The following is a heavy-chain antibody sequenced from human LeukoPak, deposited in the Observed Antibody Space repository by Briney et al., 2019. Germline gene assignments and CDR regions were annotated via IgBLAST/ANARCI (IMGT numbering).Heavy chain of an antibody. CDR2: IIPIFGTA. D-gene: IGHD3-9*01. CDR3: ARDGSGGDILTGYYWYYGMDV. J-gene: IGHJ6*02. V-gene: IGHV1-69*05. CDR1: GGTFSSYA. Sequence: VASVKVSCKASGGTFSSYAISWVRRAPGQGLEWMGGIIPIFGTANYAQKFQGRVTITTDESTSTAYMELSSLRSEDTAVYYCARDGSGGDILTGYYWYYGMDVWGQGTTVTVSS.